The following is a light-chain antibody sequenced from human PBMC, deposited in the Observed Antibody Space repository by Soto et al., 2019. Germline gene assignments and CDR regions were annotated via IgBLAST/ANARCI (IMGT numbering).Light chain of an antibody. CDR1: QSVSRY. V-gene: IGKV3-11*01. J-gene: IGKJ4*01. CDR2: DAS. CDR3: QQRSNWPPSLT. Sequence: EIVLTQSPATLSLSPGERATLSCRASQSVSRYLAWYQQKPGQAPRLLIYDASSRATGIPARFSGSGSATDFTLTISSLEPEDFAVYYCQQRSNWPPSLTFGGGTKVEIK.